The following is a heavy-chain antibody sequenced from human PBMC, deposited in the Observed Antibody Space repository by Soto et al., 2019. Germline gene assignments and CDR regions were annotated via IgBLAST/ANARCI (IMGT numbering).Heavy chain of an antibody. Sequence: ASVKVSCKASGYTFTDYYMHWVRQAPGQGLEWMGWINPNSGGTNYAQKFQGRVTMTRDTSISTAYMDLSRLRSDDTAVYYCARGPPSYGEYVSYYAFDIWGEGKMVT. CDR3: ARGPPSYGEYVSYYAFDI. J-gene: IGHJ3*02. D-gene: IGHD4-17*01. CDR1: GYTFTDYY. V-gene: IGHV1-2*02. CDR2: INPNSGGT.